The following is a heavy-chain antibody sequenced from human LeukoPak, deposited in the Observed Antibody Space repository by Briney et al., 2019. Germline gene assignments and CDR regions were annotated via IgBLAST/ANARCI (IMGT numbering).Heavy chain of an antibody. D-gene: IGHD5-18*01. V-gene: IGHV1-69*13. CDR1: GGTFSSYA. Sequence: SVKVSCKASGGTFSSYAISWVRQAPGQGLEWMGGIIPIFGTANYAQKFQGRVTITADESTSTAYMELSSLRSEDTAVYYCARGDYGYSYGYFDYWGQGTLVTVSS. CDR2: IIPIFGTA. CDR3: ARGDYGYSYGYFDY. J-gene: IGHJ4*02.